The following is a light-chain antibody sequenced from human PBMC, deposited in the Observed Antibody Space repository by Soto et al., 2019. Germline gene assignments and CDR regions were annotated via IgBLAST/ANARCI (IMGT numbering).Light chain of an antibody. J-gene: IGKJ5*01. CDR2: CAS. CDR3: QQYGSSPPIT. Sequence: EIVLTQSPGTLSLSPGERATLSCRASQSVSSSYLAWYQQKPGQAPRLLIYCASSRATGIPDRFSGSGSGTDFTLTISRLEPEDFAVYYCQQYGSSPPITFGQGTRLEI. V-gene: IGKV3-20*01. CDR1: QSVSSSY.